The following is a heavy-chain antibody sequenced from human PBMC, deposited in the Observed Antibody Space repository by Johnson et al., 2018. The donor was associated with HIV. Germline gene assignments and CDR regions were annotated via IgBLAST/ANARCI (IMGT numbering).Heavy chain of an antibody. CDR2: ISNDGSIK. D-gene: IGHD2-15*01. CDR3: VQGVPNPAGAFDI. V-gene: IGHV3-30-3*01. CDR1: GFTLSNYA. Sequence: VQLVESGGGVVQTGRSLRLSCAVSGFTLSNYAMHWVRQAPGKGLEWVAFISNDGSIKFSADSVKGRFTISKDNSKNTLYLQMNSLRPEDTAVYSCVQGVPNPAGAFDIWGRGTMVTVSS. J-gene: IGHJ3*02.